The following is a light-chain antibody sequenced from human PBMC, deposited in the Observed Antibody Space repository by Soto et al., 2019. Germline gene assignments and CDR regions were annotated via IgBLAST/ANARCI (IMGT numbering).Light chain of an antibody. V-gene: IGLV2-14*03. CDR3: TSYTSATHVV. J-gene: IGLJ2*01. CDR1: SNDVGGYNY. CDR2: DVS. Sequence: SALAQPASVSGSPGQSITISCTGTSNDVGGYNYVSWYQQHTGKVPKLMIYDVSKRPSGVSSRFSGSKSGNTASLTISGLQAEDEAVYYCTSYTSATHVVFGGGTKVTVL.